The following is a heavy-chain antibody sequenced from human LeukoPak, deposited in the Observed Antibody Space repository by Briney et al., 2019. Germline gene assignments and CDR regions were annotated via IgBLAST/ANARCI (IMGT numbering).Heavy chain of an antibody. CDR3: ARSLTNWFDP. CDR2: INTDGTAT. Sequence: GGSLRLSCAASGFTLSSYWMHWVRQAPGKGLVWVSRINTDGTATTYADSVKGRFTISRDNAKNTLFLQMNSLRAEDTAVYYCARSLTNWFDPWGQGALVTVSS. V-gene: IGHV3-74*01. CDR1: GFTLSSYW. J-gene: IGHJ5*02. D-gene: IGHD3-9*01.